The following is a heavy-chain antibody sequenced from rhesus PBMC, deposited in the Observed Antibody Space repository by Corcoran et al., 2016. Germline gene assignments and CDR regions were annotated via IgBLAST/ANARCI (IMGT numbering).Heavy chain of an antibody. CDR2: IYPSDSDT. Sequence: EVQLVQSGAEVKRPGESLKISCKTSGYSFTSYWISWGRQMPGKGREWRGAIYPSDSDTRYSPSFQCQGTSAADKSISTAYLQWSSLKASDTATYYCAKDDFWSGYFVDYWGQGVLVTVSS. D-gene: IGHD3-3*01. J-gene: IGHJ4*01. V-gene: IGHV5-20*02. CDR1: GYSFTSYW. CDR3: AKDDFWSGYFVDY.